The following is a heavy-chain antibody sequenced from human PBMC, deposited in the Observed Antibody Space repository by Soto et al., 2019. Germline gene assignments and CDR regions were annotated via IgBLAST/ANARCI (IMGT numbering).Heavy chain of an antibody. CDR1: GGTFSSHT. V-gene: IGHV1-69*08. CDR2: IIPALGTA. J-gene: IGHJ2*01. Sequence: QGQLVQSGAEVKKPGSSAKVSCKASGGTFSSHTFSWVRQAPGQGLEWMGRIIPALGTATYAQKFQGRVTITADESATTVYMELNSLRSEDTAVYYCARPDFGDYWYFDLWGRGTLVTVSS. D-gene: IGHD4-17*01. CDR3: ARPDFGDYWYFDL.